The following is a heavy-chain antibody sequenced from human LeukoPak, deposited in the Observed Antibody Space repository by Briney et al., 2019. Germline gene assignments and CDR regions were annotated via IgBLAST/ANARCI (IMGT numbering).Heavy chain of an antibody. CDR3: ARDQDYSNFYYYGMDV. Sequence: ASVNVSCKASGYSFTSHGISWVRQAPGQGLEWMGWVSPYNGNTNYAQKVQGRVTMTTDTSTSTAYMELRSLRYDDTAVYYCARDQDYSNFYYYGMDVWGQGSTVTVSS. J-gene: IGHJ6*02. CDR1: GYSFTSHG. D-gene: IGHD4-11*01. CDR2: VSPYNGNT. V-gene: IGHV1-18*01.